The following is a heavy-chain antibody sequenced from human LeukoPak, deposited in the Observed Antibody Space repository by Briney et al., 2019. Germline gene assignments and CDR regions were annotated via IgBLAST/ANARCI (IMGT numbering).Heavy chain of an antibody. CDR3: ARGRGYCSGGSCYSPTFDY. D-gene: IGHD2-15*01. CDR2: INHSGST. J-gene: IGHJ4*02. CDR1: GGSFSGYY. Sequence: PSKTLSLTCAVYGGSFSGYYWSWIRQPPGKGLEWIGEINHSGSTNYNPSLKSRVTISVDTSKNQFSLKLSSVTAADTAVYYCARGRGYCSGGSCYSPTFDYWGQGTLVTVSS. V-gene: IGHV4-34*01.